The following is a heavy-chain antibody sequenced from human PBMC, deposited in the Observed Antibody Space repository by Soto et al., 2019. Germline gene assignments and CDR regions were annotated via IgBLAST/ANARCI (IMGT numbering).Heavy chain of an antibody. V-gene: IGHV3-33*01. J-gene: IGHJ6*02. D-gene: IGHD2-2*01. CDR2: IWYDGSNK. CDR3: ARVPAANSNYYYYGMDV. CDR1: GFTFSSYG. Sequence: PGGSLRLSCAASGFTFSSYGMHWVRQAPGKGLEWVAIIWYDGSNKYYADSVKGRFSISRDNSKNTLYLQMNSLRAEDTAVYYCARVPAANSNYYYYGMDVWGQGTTVTVS.